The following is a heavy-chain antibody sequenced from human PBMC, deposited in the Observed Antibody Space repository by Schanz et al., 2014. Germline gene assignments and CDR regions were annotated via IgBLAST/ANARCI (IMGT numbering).Heavy chain of an antibody. Sequence: EVQLLESGGGLAQPGGSLRLSCAASGFTLSNYAMSWVRQAPGKGLEWVSAISGSGGSTYYADSVKGRFTISRDNSKNTLYLQMNSLRAEDTAVYYCARGGPAYYFDDWGQGTLVTVSS. J-gene: IGHJ4*02. V-gene: IGHV3-23*01. CDR2: ISGSGGST. CDR1: GFTLSNYA. CDR3: ARGGPAYYFDD.